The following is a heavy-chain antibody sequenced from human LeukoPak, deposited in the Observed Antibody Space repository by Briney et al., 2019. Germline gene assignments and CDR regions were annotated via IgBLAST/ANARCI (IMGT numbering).Heavy chain of an antibody. D-gene: IGHD3-22*01. CDR3: AGYVSSGRRDAFDI. J-gene: IGHJ3*02. V-gene: IGHV3-21*01. CDR1: GFTFSSYS. Sequence: GESLRLSCAASGFTFSSYSMNWVRQAPGKGLEWVSSISSSSSYIYYADSVKGRFTISRDNAKNSLYLQMNSLRAEDTAVYYCAGYVSSGRRDAFDIWGQGTMVTVSS. CDR2: ISSSSSYI.